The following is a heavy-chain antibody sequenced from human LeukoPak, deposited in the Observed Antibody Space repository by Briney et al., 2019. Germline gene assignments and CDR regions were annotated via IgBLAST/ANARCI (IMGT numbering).Heavy chain of an antibody. CDR2: IYYSGST. CDR3: ARHKRSRGSYYEEVFDY. Sequence: PSETLSLTCTVSGGSISSSSYSWGWIRQPPGKGLEWIGSIYYSGSTYYNPSLKSRVTISVDTSKNQFSLKLSSVTAADTAVYYCARHKRSRGSYYEEVFDYWGQGTLVTVSS. D-gene: IGHD1-26*01. V-gene: IGHV4-39*01. CDR1: GGSISSSSYS. J-gene: IGHJ4*02.